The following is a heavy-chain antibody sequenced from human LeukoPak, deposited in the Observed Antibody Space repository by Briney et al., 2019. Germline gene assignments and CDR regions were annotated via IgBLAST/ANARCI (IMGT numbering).Heavy chain of an antibody. J-gene: IGHJ4*02. CDR1: GASVSSGSYY. V-gene: IGHV4-61*01. Sequence: PSETLSLTCAVSGASVSSGSYYWSWIRQPPGKGLEWIGYIYYSGSTNYNPSLKSRVTISVDTSKNQFSLKLSSVTAADTAVYYCARGSRGYTYGWGQGTLVTVSS. D-gene: IGHD5-18*01. CDR2: IYYSGST. CDR3: ARGSRGYTYG.